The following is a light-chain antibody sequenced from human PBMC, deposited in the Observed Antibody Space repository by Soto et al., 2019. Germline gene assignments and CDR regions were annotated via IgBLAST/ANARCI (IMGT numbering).Light chain of an antibody. V-gene: IGKV3-20*01. J-gene: IGKJ2*01. CDR1: QSVSSSY. Sequence: EIVLTQSPGTLSLSPGERATLACRASQSVSSSYLAWYQQKPGQAPRLLIYGASSRATGIPYRFSGSGSGTDFTLTISRLEPEDLAVYYCQQYGSSPYTFGQGTKLEIK. CDR2: GAS. CDR3: QQYGSSPYT.